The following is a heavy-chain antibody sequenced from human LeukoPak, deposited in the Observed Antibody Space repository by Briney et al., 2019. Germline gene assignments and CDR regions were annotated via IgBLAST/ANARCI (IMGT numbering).Heavy chain of an antibody. D-gene: IGHD3-10*01. CDR2: IIPIFGTA. CDR3: ARVPIRGAPRRLSY. J-gene: IGHJ4*02. Sequence: GASVKVSCKASGGTFSSYAISWVRQAPGQGLEWMGGIIPIFGTANYAQKFQGRVTITADESTSTAYMELSSLRSEDTAVYYCARVPIRGAPRRLSYWGQGTLVTVSS. V-gene: IGHV1-69*13. CDR1: GGTFSSYA.